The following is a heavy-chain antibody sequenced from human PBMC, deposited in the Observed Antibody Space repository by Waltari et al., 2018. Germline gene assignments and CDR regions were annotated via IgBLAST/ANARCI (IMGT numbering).Heavy chain of an antibody. V-gene: IGHV3-7*04. Sequence: EVQPVESGGGLAQPGGSLRLSCAVPEFPLSSYWMSWVRQAPGKRLGWVANRKQDGSEKYYVDSVKGRFTISRDNAKNSLYLQMNSLRAEDTAVYYCGRWQYAFDDWGQGTLVTVSS. J-gene: IGHJ4*02. D-gene: IGHD2-2*01. CDR3: GRWQYAFDD. CDR1: EFPLSSYW. CDR2: RKQDGSEK.